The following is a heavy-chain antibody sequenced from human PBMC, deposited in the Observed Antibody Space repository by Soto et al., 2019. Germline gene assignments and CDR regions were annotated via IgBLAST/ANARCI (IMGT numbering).Heavy chain of an antibody. D-gene: IGHD2-2*01. Sequence: VGSLRLSCAASGFTFSSYAMSWVRQAPGKGLEWVSAISGSGGSTYYADSVKGRFTISRDNSKNTLYLQMNSLRAEDTAVYYCAKEAIVVVPAARTSHGMDVWGQGTTVTVSS. CDR1: GFTFSSYA. J-gene: IGHJ6*02. V-gene: IGHV3-23*01. CDR2: ISGSGGST. CDR3: AKEAIVVVPAARTSHGMDV.